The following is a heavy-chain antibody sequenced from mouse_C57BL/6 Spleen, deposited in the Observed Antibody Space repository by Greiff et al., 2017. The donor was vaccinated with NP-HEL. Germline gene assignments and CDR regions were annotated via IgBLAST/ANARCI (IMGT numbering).Heavy chain of an antibody. J-gene: IGHJ3*01. CDR2: ISSGSSTI. Sequence: EVKLVESGGGLVKPGGSLKLSCAASGFTFSDYGMHWVRQAPEKGLEWVAYISSGSSTIYYADTVKGRFTISRDNTKNTLFLQMTSLRSEDTAMYYCAKDYSNYFSAYRGQGTLVTVSA. D-gene: IGHD2-5*01. V-gene: IGHV5-17*01. CDR1: GFTFSDYG. CDR3: AKDYSNYFSAY.